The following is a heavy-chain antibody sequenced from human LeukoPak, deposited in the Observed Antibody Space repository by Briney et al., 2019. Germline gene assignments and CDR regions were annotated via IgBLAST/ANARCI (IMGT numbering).Heavy chain of an antibody. CDR1: GGSPSSYF. CDR3: ARQPSSWFTSFDS. V-gene: IGHV4-59*01. D-gene: IGHD6-13*01. CDR2: IYYSGST. Sequence: PSETQSLTCTVSGGSPSSYFWSWIRQPPGKGLEWIAYIYYSGSTNYNPSLKSRVTISVDTSKNQFSLKLSSVTAADTAVYYCARQPSSWFTSFDSWGQGTLVTVSS. J-gene: IGHJ4*02.